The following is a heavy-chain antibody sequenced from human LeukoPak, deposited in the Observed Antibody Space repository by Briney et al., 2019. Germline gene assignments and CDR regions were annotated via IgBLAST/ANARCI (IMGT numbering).Heavy chain of an antibody. Sequence: GGSLGLSCIASGFTFSNYGMSWVRQAPGKGLEWVSIISGSGDRTLHADSVKGRFTVSRDNSKNTLYLQMNSLRAEDTAVHYCARDRGSSSGYYYYGMDVWGQGTTVTVSS. J-gene: IGHJ6*02. CDR2: ISGSGDRT. V-gene: IGHV3-23*01. CDR1: GFTFSNYG. D-gene: IGHD6-6*01. CDR3: ARDRGSSSGYYYYGMDV.